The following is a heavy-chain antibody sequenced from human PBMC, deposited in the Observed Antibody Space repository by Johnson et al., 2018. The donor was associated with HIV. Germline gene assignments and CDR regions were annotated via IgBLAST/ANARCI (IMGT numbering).Heavy chain of an antibody. D-gene: IGHD1-26*01. CDR3: ARDEGGSYEADALDI. V-gene: IGHV3-30*19. CDR2: ISYDGSNK. CDR1: GFTFSSYG. J-gene: IGHJ3*02. Sequence: VQLVESGGGVVQPGRSLRLSCAASGFTFSSYGMHWVRQAPGKGLEWVAVISYDGSNKYYADSVKGRFTISRDNSKNTLYLQMNSLRAEDTAVYYCARDEGGSYEADALDIWGQGTMVTVSS.